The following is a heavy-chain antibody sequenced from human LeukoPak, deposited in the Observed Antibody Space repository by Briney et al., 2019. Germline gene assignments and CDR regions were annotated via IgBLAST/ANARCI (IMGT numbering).Heavy chain of an antibody. V-gene: IGHV3-66*01. CDR2: IYSGGST. CDR1: GFTVSSNY. Sequence: PGGSLRLSCAASGFTVSSNYMSWVRQAPGKGLEWVSVIYSGGSTYYADSVKGRFTISRDDSKNTLYLQMNSLRAEDTAVYYCWVYYYGSGIWWTGVGWGQGTLVTVSS. CDR3: WVYYYGSGIWWTGVG. D-gene: IGHD3-10*01. J-gene: IGHJ4*02.